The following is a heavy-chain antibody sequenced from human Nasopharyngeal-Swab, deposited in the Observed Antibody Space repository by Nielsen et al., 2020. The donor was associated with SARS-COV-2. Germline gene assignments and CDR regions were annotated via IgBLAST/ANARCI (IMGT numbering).Heavy chain of an antibody. V-gene: IGHV1-3*01. D-gene: IGHD3-10*01. Sequence: ASVKVSYKASGYTFTSYAMHWARQAPGQRLEWMGWINAGNGNTKYSQKFQGRVTITRDTSASTAYMELSSLRSEDTAVYYCARGGMVRGVSYNWFDPWGQGTLVTVSS. CDR3: ARGGMVRGVSYNWFDP. J-gene: IGHJ5*02. CDR1: GYTFTSYA. CDR2: INAGNGNT.